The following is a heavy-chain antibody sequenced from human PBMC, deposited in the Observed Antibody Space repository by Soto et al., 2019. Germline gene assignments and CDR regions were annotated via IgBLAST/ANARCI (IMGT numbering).Heavy chain of an antibody. V-gene: IGHV1-46*01. CDR1: GYTFTSYY. D-gene: IGHD5-18*01. J-gene: IGHJ6*02. CDR3: AAAQVDTAMVYYYGMDV. Sequence: AAVKVSCKASGYTFTSYYMHWVRQAPGQGLEWMGIINPSGGSTSYAQKFQGRVTMTRDTSTSTAYMELSSLRSEDTAVYYCAAAQVDTAMVYYYGMDVWGQGTTVTVSS. CDR2: INPSGGST.